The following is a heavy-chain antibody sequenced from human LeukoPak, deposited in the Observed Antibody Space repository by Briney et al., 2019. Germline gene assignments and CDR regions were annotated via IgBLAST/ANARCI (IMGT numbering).Heavy chain of an antibody. CDR3: ARGGSTGTNLNWVDP. J-gene: IGHJ5*02. Sequence: SETLSLTCTVSGGSISGSTYYWGWIRQPPGKGLEWIGSIYYSGRTYYNPSLKSRVTISVDTSKNQFSLKLSSVTAADTAVYYCARGGSTGTNLNWVDPWGQGTLVTVPS. V-gene: IGHV4-39*07. CDR1: GGSISGSTYY. D-gene: IGHD1-1*01. CDR2: IYYSGRT.